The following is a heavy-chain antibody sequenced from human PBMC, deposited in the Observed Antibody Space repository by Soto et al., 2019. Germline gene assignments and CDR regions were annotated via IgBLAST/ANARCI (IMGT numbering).Heavy chain of an antibody. V-gene: IGHV1-18*01. D-gene: IGHD1-26*01. J-gene: IGHJ4*02. CDR3: AKFRGAPRSSYYFDY. CDR1: GYTFTTYG. Sequence: ASVKVSCKASGYTFTTYGISWVRQAPGQGLEWMGWISAYNGNTNYAQKIQGRVTMTTDTSTSTAYMELRSLRSDDTAVYYCAKFRGAPRSSYYFDYWGQGTLVTVSS. CDR2: ISAYNGNT.